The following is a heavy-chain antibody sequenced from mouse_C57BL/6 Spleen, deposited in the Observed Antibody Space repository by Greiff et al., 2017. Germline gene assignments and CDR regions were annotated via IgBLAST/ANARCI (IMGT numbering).Heavy chain of an antibody. CDR2: ISSGSSTI. Sequence: VQLKESGGGLVKPGGSLKLSCAASGFTFSDYGMHWVRQAPEKGLEWVAYISSGSSTIYYADTVKGRFTISRDNAKNTLFLQMTSLRSEDTAMYYCAYSSGYVKFAYWGQGTLVTVSA. V-gene: IGHV5-17*01. CDR3: AYSSGYVKFAY. J-gene: IGHJ3*01. CDR1: GFTFSDYG. D-gene: IGHD3-2*02.